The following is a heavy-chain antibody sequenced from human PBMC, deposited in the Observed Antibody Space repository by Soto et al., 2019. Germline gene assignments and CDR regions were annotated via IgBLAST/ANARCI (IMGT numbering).Heavy chain of an antibody. D-gene: IGHD3-10*01. J-gene: IGHJ5*02. Sequence: QETFTEAWGPFGDLSLTCAVSGGSISSGGYSWSWIRQPPGKGLEWIGEINHSGNTNYNPSLKSRVTISVDTSKNQFSLKLSSVTAADTAVYYCARGQGLTGYYYGSGSYRKNWYDPWGQGTLVTVSS. V-gene: IGHV4-30-2*01. CDR1: GGSISSGGYS. CDR2: INHSGNT. CDR3: ARGQGLTGYYYGSGSYRKNWYDP.